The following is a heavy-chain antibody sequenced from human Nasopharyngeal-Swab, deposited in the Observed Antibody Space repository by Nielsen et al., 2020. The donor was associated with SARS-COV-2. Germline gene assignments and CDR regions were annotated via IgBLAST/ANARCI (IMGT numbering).Heavy chain of an antibody. CDR3: AKPFWSGYYSGDSFDF. V-gene: IGHV3-43*02. D-gene: IGHD3-3*01. J-gene: IGHJ3*01. CDR2: ISGDGDSA. Sequence: VRQAPGKGLEWVSLISGDGDSASYRDSVEGRFTISRENNKNSLYLQMNGLTVEDTALYYCAKPFWSGYYSGDSFDFWGQGTMVTVSS.